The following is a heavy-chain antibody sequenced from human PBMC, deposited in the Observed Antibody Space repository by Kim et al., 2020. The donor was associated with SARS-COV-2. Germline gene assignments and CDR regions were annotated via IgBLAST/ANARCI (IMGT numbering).Heavy chain of an antibody. V-gene: IGHV3-21*01. Sequence: GGSLRLSCAASGFTFSSYSMNWVRQAPGKGLEWVSSISSSSSYIYYADSVKGRFTISRDNAKNSLYLQMNSLRAEDTAVYYCARARDSSGYYYDYWGQGTLVTVSS. D-gene: IGHD3-22*01. CDR2: ISSSSSYI. CDR3: ARARDSSGYYYDY. J-gene: IGHJ4*02. CDR1: GFTFSSYS.